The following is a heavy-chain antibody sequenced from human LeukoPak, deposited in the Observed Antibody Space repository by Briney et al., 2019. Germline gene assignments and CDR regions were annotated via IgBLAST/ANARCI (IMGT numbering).Heavy chain of an antibody. V-gene: IGHV4-59*11. CDR1: GGSISSHY. J-gene: IGHJ4*02. CDR2: VDNSGST. Sequence: PSETLSLTCTFSGGSISSHYWSWIRQPPGKGLEWIGHVDNSGSTNYNPSLRSRVTISLDTSKNQFSLKLTSVTAADTAVYHCGRWYEYWGQGSLVTVSS. CDR3: GRWYEY. D-gene: IGHD2-15*01.